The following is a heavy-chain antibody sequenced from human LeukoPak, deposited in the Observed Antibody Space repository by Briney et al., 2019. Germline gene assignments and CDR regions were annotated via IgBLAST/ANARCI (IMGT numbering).Heavy chain of an antibody. CDR2: IIPIFGTA. V-gene: IGHV1-69*05. D-gene: IGHD6-13*01. J-gene: IGHJ4*02. CDR1: GGTFSSYA. Sequence: ASVKVSCKASGGTFSSYAISWVGQAPGQGVEWMGRIIPIFGTANYAQKFQGRVTITTDESTSTAYMELSSLRSEDTAVYYCARDWWVFYSSSWYTFDYWGQGTLVTVSS. CDR3: ARDWWVFYSSSWYTFDY.